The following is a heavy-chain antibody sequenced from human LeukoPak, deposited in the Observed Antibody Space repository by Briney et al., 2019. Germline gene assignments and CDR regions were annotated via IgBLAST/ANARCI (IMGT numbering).Heavy chain of an antibody. V-gene: IGHV1-2*02. Sequence: GASVKVSCKASGYTFTVYYMHWVRQAPGQGLEWMGWINLNSGGTKYAQKFRGRVTMTRETSITTAYMELSSLRSDDTAIYYCVRDLGAVAGTHYWGQGTLVTVSS. D-gene: IGHD6-19*01. CDR3: VRDLGAVAGTHY. CDR2: INLNSGGT. CDR1: GYTFTVYY. J-gene: IGHJ4*02.